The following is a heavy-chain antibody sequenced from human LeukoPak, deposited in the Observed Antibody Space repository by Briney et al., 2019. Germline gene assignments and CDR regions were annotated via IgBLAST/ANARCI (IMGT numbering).Heavy chain of an antibody. CDR2: IYSGGST. V-gene: IGHV3-66*01. Sequence: GGSLRLSCAASGFTVSSNYMSWVRQAPGKGLEWVSVIYSGGSTYYADSVKGRFTISRDNSKNTLYLQMNSLRAEDTAVYYCAKDVYGDYGGLVYWGQGTLVTVSS. J-gene: IGHJ4*02. CDR3: AKDVYGDYGGLVY. D-gene: IGHD4-17*01. CDR1: GFTVSSNY.